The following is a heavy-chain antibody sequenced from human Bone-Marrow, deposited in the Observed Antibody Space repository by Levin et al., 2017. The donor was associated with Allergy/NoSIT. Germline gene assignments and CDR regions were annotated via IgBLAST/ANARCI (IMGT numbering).Heavy chain of an antibody. Sequence: LRLSCTVSGGSISSGSYYWSWIRQPAGKGLEWIGRIYSTGGTHYNPSLQSRVTVSVDTSKNQFSLRLSSVTAADTGIYFCARMVVDFEWYFDLWGRGTLVTVSS. CDR2: IYSTGGT. CDR3: ARMVVDFEWYFDL. D-gene: IGHD2-8*01. J-gene: IGHJ2*01. V-gene: IGHV4-61*02. CDR1: GGSISSGSYY.